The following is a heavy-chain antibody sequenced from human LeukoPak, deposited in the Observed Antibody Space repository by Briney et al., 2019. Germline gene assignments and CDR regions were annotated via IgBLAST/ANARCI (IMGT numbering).Heavy chain of an antibody. CDR2: IYYSGST. V-gene: IGHV4-59*01. D-gene: IGHD3-22*01. Sequence: TSETLSLTCTVSGGSISSYYWSWIRQPPGKGLEWIGYIYYSGSTNYNPSLKSRVTISVDTSKNQFSLKLSSVTAADTAVYYCARAVVYCYDSSGYYYYYYYYMDVWGKGTTVTVSS. J-gene: IGHJ6*03. CDR3: ARAVVYCYDSSGYYYYYYYYMDV. CDR1: GGSISSYY.